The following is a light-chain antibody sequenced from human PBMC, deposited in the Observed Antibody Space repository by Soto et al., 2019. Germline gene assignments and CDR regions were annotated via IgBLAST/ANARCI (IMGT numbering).Light chain of an antibody. CDR2: KAS. V-gene: IGKV1-5*03. CDR3: QQYNSYST. J-gene: IGKJ1*01. CDR1: QTISSW. Sequence: DIQMTQSPSTLSGSVGARVTITYRASQTISSWLAWYQQKPGKAPKLLIYKASTLKSGVPSRFSGSGSETEFTLTISSLQPDDFATYYCQQYNSYSTFGQGTKVDIK.